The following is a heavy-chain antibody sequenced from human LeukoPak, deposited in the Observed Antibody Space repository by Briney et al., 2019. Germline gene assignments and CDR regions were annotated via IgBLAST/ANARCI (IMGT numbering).Heavy chain of an antibody. CDR2: IIPFLGTT. CDR1: GGVFTTYA. V-gene: IGHV1-69*11. J-gene: IGHJ4*02. Sequence: ASVKVSRKASGGVFTTYAVSWVRQAPGQGLEWMGSIIPFLGTTNYAQKFQGRVTITADEPTRTAYMELTYVRSDDTAVYYCTIIPNVILFTHYFEYWGQGTLVTVSS. CDR3: TIIPNVILFTHYFEY. D-gene: IGHD2-21*01.